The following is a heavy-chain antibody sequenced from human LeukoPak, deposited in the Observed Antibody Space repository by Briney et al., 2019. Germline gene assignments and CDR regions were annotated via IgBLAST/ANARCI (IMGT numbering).Heavy chain of an antibody. D-gene: IGHD6-13*01. CDR2: INPNSGGT. Sequence: GASVKVSCKASGYTFTGYYMHWVRQAPGQGLEWMGWINPNSGGTNYAQKFQGRVTMTRDTSISTAYMELSRLRSDDTAVYYCAREYSSSWYNGLDYWGQGTLVTVSS. J-gene: IGHJ4*02. CDR3: AREYSSSWYNGLDY. CDR1: GYTFTGYY. V-gene: IGHV1-2*02.